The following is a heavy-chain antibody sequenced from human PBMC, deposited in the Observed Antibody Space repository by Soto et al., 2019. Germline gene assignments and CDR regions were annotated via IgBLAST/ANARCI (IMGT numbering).Heavy chain of an antibody. D-gene: IGHD2-15*01. V-gene: IGHV1-46*01. CDR3: ARGPHIAVDHYKKYYFDY. Sequence: ASVKVSCKASGYTFTYDFMHWVRQAPGQGLEWMGIINPSGGTTRAAQKFQDRVTMTRDTSTSTVYMELSSLRSEDTAVYYCARGPHIAVDHYKKYYFDYWGQGTLVTVSS. CDR2: INPSGGTT. J-gene: IGHJ4*02. CDR1: GYTFTYDF.